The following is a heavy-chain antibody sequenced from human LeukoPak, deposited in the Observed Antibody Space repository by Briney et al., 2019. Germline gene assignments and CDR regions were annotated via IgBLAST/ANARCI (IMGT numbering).Heavy chain of an antibody. D-gene: IGHD6-13*01. CDR3: PKGFLASGSVTRSNRFDH. CDR2: IVGSGGNT. V-gene: IGHV3-23*01. CDR1: GFTFSSYA. Sequence: GGSLRLSCAASGFTFSSYAMNWVRQTPGKGLEWVSSIVGSGGNTYHADSVKGLFTISRDNSENTVYMQMDSLRAEDTAVYYCPKGFLASGSVTRSNRFDHWGQEPRSPSPQ. J-gene: IGHJ4*01.